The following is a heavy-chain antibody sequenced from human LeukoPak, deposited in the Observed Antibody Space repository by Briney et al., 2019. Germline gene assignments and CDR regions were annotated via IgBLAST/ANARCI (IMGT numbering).Heavy chain of an antibody. J-gene: IGHJ6*02. Sequence: GGSLRLSCAASGFTFSSYEMNWVRQAPGKGLEWVSYISGSCNTIYYADSVKGRFTISRDDAKNSLYLQMNSLRAEDTAVYYCVRDNSEAVAGTGCYYNGMDVWGQGTTVTVSS. V-gene: IGHV3-48*03. CDR2: ISGSCNTI. D-gene: IGHD6-19*01. CDR3: VRDNSEAVAGTGCYYNGMDV. CDR1: GFTFSSYE.